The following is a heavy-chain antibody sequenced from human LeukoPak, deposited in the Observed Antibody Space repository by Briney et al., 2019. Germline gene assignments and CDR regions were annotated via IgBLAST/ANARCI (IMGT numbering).Heavy chain of an antibody. CDR1: GFTFRNHF. V-gene: IGHV3-30*18. J-gene: IGHJ4*02. D-gene: IGHD3-3*01. Sequence: GGSLRLSCVASGFTFRNHFMHWVRQAPGKGLEWVAFMSPDGRGISYIDSVKGRFTISRDNSKNRLYLQMNSLRAEDTAIYYCAKDLRGYYDLEAFFDYWGQGTLVTVSS. CDR3: AKDLRGYYDLEAFFDY. CDR2: MSPDGRGI.